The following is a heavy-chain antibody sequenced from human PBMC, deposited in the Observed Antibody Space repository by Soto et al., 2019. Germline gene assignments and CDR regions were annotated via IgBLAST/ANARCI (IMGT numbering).Heavy chain of an antibody. Sequence: QVQLVESGGGVVQPGRSLRLSCAASGFTFSSYGMHWVRQAPGKGLEWVAVIWYDGSNKYYADSVKGRFTISRDNSKNTLYLQMNSLRAEDTAVYYCARDQVVGTLYGMDVWGQGTTVTVSS. CDR2: IWYDGSNK. V-gene: IGHV3-33*01. J-gene: IGHJ6*02. CDR3: ARDQVVGTLYGMDV. CDR1: GFTFSSYG. D-gene: IGHD6-19*01.